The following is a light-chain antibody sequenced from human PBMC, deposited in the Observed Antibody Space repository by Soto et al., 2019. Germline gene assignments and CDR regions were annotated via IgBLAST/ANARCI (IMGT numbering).Light chain of an antibody. CDR3: QQTSINSVT. J-gene: IGKJ1*01. CDR2: SAS. Sequence: DIRMTQSPASLSASVGDRVTVTCRASQNIDKYLHWYQQKPGKAPNLLIFSASILQSGVPSRFIGSGSGTEFTLTISGLQPEDFATYYCQQTSINSVTFGQGTKADIK. CDR1: QNIDKY. V-gene: IGKV1-39*01.